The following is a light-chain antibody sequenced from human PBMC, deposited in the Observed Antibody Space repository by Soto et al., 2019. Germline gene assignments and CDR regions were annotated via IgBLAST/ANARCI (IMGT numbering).Light chain of an antibody. CDR3: AAWDDSLNGAV. V-gene: IGLV1-44*01. CDR2: SNN. Sequence: QSVLTQPPSASGTRGQRVTISCSGSSSNIGSNTVNWYQQLPGTAPQLLIYSNNQRPSGVPDRFSGSKSGTSASLAISGLQSEDEADYYCAAWDDSLNGAVFGGGTQLTVL. CDR1: SSNIGSNT. J-gene: IGLJ7*01.